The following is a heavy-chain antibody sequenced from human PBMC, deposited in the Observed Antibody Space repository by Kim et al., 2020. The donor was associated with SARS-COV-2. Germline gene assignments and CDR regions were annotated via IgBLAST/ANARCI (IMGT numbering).Heavy chain of an antibody. D-gene: IGHD6-13*01. Sequence: AQKFQGRVTITADESTSTAYMELSSLRSEDTAVYYCARDLGIAAAGTMRDWGQGTLVTVSS. CDR3: ARDLGIAAAGTMRD. J-gene: IGHJ4*02. V-gene: IGHV1-69*01.